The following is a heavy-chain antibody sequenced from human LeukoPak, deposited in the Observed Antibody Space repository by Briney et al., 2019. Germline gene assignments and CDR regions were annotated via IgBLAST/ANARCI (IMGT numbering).Heavy chain of an antibody. CDR1: GFTFSNSW. D-gene: IGHD4-17*01. J-gene: IGHJ4*02. CDR2: VQHIGGET. V-gene: IGHV3-7*01. CDR3: AKDPLHGDYGTYFDY. Sequence: GGSLRLSCAGSGFTFSNSWMGWVRQAPGKGLEWVANVQHIGGETYYVNSVKGRFTISRDNAKNSLYLQMNSLRAEDTAVYYCAKDPLHGDYGTYFDYWGQGTLVTVSS.